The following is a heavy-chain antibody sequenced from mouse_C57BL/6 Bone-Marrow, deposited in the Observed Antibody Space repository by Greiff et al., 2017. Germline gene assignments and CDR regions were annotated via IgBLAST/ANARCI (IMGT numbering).Heavy chain of an antibody. V-gene: IGHV14-3*01. CDR2: IDPANGNT. CDR3: ARTFTVVATFDY. Sequence: EVQLQQSVAELVRPGASVKLSCTASGFNIKNTYMHWVKQRPEQGLEWIGRIDPANGNTKYAPKFQGKATITADTSSKTACLQHSSLTSEDTAIYYCARTFTVVATFDYWGQGTTLTVSS. CDR1: GFNIKNTY. D-gene: IGHD1-1*01. J-gene: IGHJ2*01.